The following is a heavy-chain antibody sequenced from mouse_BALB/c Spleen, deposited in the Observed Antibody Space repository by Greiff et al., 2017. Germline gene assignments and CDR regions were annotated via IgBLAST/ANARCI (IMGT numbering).Heavy chain of an antibody. CDR1: GFSLTGYG. CDR2: IWGDGST. D-gene: IGHD2-1*01. V-gene: IGHV2-6-7*01. J-gene: IGHJ4*01. Sequence: VQRVESGPGLVAPSQSLSITCTVSGFSLTGYGVNWVRQPPGKGLEWLGMIWGDGSTDYNSALKSRLSISKDNSKSQVFLKMNSLQTDDTARYYCARGGNYRAMDYWGQGTSVTVSS. CDR3: ARGGNYRAMDY.